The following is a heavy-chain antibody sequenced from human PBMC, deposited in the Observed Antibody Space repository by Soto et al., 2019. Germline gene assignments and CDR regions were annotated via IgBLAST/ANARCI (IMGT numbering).Heavy chain of an antibody. CDR2: INHSGST. CDR3: AREGADFWSGSNGWFDP. D-gene: IGHD3-3*01. CDR1: GGSFSGYY. J-gene: IGHJ5*02. Sequence: PSETLSLTCAVYGGSFSGYYWSWIRQPPGKGLEWIGEINHSGSTNYNPSLKSRVTISVDTSKNQFSLKLSSVTAADTAVYYCAREGADFWSGSNGWFDPWGQGTLVTVSS. V-gene: IGHV4-34*01.